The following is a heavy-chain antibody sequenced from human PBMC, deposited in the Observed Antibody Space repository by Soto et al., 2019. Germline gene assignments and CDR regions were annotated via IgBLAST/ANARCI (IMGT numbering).Heavy chain of an antibody. V-gene: IGHV1-69*13. D-gene: IGHD3-22*01. CDR1: GGTFSSYA. J-gene: IGHJ3*02. Sequence: SVKVSCKASGGTFSSYAISWVRQAPGQGLEWMGGIIPIFGTANYAQKFQGRVTITADESTSTAYMELSSLRSEDTAVYYCARDRDLYYYDSSGYLGAFDIWGQGTMVTVSS. CDR2: IIPIFGTA. CDR3: ARDRDLYYYDSSGYLGAFDI.